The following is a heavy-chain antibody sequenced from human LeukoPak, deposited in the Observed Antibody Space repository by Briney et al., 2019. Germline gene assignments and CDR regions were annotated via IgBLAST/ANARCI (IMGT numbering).Heavy chain of an antibody. D-gene: IGHD3-10*01. CDR3: AREGYFGSGSYPPTGQDAFDI. CDR2: IIPIFGTT. CDR1: GGTFSTYA. Sequence: SVKVSCKASGGTFSTYAISWVRQAPGQGLEWMGGIIPIFGTTNYAQKFQGRVTITADESMSTAYMELSSLRSEDTAVYYCAREGYFGSGSYPPTGQDAFDIWGQGTMVTVSS. J-gene: IGHJ3*02. V-gene: IGHV1-69*13.